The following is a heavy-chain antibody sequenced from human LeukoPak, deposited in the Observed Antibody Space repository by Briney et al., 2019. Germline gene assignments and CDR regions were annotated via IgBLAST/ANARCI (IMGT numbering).Heavy chain of an antibody. Sequence: SQTLSLTCGISGYSVSSNSGAWNWIRQSPSRGLEWLGRTYYRSKWYNEYAVSVKSRITIKPDTAKNQFSLQLNFVTPEDTALYYCARGETDFDSWGRGILVAVSS. CDR1: GYSVSSNSGA. CDR3: ARGETDFDS. V-gene: IGHV6-1*01. J-gene: IGHJ4*02. CDR2: TYYRSKWYN.